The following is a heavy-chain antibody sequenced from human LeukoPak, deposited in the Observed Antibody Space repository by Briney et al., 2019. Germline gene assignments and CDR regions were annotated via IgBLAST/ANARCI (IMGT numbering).Heavy chain of an antibody. J-gene: IGHJ5*02. CDR2: IYSSGNT. CDR3: AGEVGGSWFDP. Sequence: PSQTLSLTCTVSGGSISSGSHYWSWIRQPAGKGLEWIGRIYSSGNTNHNPSLKSRVTISLDTSKNQFSLNLSSVTAADTAVYYCAGEVGGSWFDPWGLGTLVTVSS. CDR1: GGSISSGSHY. D-gene: IGHD1-26*01. V-gene: IGHV4-61*02.